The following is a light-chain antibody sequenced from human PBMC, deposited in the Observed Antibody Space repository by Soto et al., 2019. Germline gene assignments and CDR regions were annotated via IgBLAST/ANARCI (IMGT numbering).Light chain of an antibody. CDR3: HQYGSSAWT. CDR2: DAS. CDR1: QSISSY. V-gene: IGKV3-20*01. J-gene: IGKJ1*01. Sequence: EVVLTQSPDTLSLPPGERATLSCRASQSISSYLAWYQQKPGQAPRLLIYDASSRATGIPARFSGSGSGTDFTLTISRLEPEDFAVYYCHQYGSSAWTFGQGTKVDIK.